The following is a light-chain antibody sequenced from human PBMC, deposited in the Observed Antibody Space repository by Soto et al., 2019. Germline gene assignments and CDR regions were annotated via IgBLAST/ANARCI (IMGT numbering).Light chain of an antibody. CDR2: GAS. J-gene: IGKJ4*01. CDR1: QSIFSK. Sequence: ETLMTQFPATLSVSPGERATLSCRASQSIFSKLAWYQQKVGQAPRLLIFGASTRATGIPARFNSSESGTEFTLTISSLQSEDFALYCCQQYNKWPPTFGGGTKVEI. V-gene: IGKV3-15*01. CDR3: QQYNKWPPT.